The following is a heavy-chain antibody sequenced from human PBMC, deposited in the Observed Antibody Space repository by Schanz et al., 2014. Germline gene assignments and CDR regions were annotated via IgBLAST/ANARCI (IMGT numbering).Heavy chain of an antibody. CDR2: ITPTLGKV. CDR1: GYNFTTYT. J-gene: IGHJ4*02. Sequence: QVQLVQSGSELTRPGASVKVSCKASGYNFTTYTMNWGRQAPGQGLEWMGRITPTLGKVDYAQKFQGRVTITADISKSTAYMELISLTSEDTAVYYCARDPQYYYGSGRGYWGQGTLVTVST. D-gene: IGHD3-10*01. CDR3: ARDPQYYYGSGRGY. V-gene: IGHV1-69*09.